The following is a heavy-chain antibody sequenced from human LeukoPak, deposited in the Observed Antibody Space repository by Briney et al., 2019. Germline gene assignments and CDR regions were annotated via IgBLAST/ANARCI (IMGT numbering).Heavy chain of an antibody. V-gene: IGHV3-43*02. CDR3: AKVRNYYYSSGYSSFFQH. Sequence: GGCLRPAYAPDGFTFAVYAMHCASLAPGKGLESVSLIIVDGCITYYAVSVKGRLTISRDKSKNSLYLQMNSLRTEDSALYYCAKVRNYYYSSGYSSFFQHGAQGNLVTVSS. D-gene: IGHD3-22*01. CDR2: IIVDGCIT. J-gene: IGHJ1*01. CDR1: GFTFAVYA.